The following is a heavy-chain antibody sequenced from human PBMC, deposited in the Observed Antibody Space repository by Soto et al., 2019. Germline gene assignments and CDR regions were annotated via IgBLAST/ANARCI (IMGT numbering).Heavy chain of an antibody. Sequence: QVQLVQSGAEEKKPGASVKVSCKASGYTFTSYAMHWVRQAPGQRLEWMGWINAGNGNTKYSQKFQGRVTITRDTYASTAYMELSSLRSEATAVYYCARDPWNYVSGWFDPWGQGTLVTVSS. CDR1: GYTFTSYA. CDR2: INAGNGNT. CDR3: ARDPWNYVSGWFDP. J-gene: IGHJ5*02. D-gene: IGHD1-7*01. V-gene: IGHV1-3*05.